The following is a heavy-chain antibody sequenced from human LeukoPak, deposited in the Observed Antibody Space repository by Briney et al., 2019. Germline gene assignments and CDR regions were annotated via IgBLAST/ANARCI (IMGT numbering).Heavy chain of an antibody. D-gene: IGHD3-16*01. V-gene: IGHV1-46*01. Sequence: ASVKVSCKASGYTFSRYYMHWVRQAPGQGLEWIGVINPSGGTGYAQKFQGRVTMTRDTSTTTVYMELSRLRSEDTAVYYCARGGARFDFDPWGQGTLVTVSS. CDR3: ARGGARFDFDP. CDR1: GYTFSRYY. J-gene: IGHJ5*02. CDR2: INPSGGT.